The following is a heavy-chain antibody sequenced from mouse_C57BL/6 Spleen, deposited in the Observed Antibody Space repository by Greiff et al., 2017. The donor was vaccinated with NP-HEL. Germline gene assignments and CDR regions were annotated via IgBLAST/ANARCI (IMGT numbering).Heavy chain of an antibody. CDR3: ARKRTYGSSYAMDY. J-gene: IGHJ4*01. V-gene: IGHV2-2*01. Sequence: VMLVESGPGLVQPSQSLSITCTVSGFSLTSYGVHWVRQSPGKGLEWLGVIWSGGSTDYNAAFISRLSISKDNSKGQVFFKMNSLQADDTAIYYCARKRTYGSSYAMDYWVKEPQSPSPQ. D-gene: IGHD1-1*01. CDR1: GFSLTSYG. CDR2: IWSGGST.